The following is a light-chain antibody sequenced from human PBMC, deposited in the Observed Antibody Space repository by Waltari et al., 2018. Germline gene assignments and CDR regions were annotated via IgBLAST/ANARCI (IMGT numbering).Light chain of an antibody. Sequence: QSVLPQPPSVSGTPEQTVTISGSGSSSNLGENFVHWHQQLPGVAPKLLIYVDRRRPSGVSDRFSGSRSGTSVSLVIRGLQSEDEADYYCATWDNSLQEWVFGGGTKLTVL. CDR2: VDR. J-gene: IGLJ3*02. CDR3: ATWDNSLQEWV. CDR1: SSNLGENF. V-gene: IGLV1-44*01.